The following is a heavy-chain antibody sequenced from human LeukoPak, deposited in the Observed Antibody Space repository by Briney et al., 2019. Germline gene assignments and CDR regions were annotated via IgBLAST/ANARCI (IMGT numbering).Heavy chain of an antibody. CDR1: GYTFTSYG. Sequence: GASVKVSCKASGYTFTSYGISWVRQAPGQGLEWMGWINPNSGGTNYAQKFQGRVTMTRDTSISTAYMELSRLRSDDTAVYYCARVYGDYGLGYWGQGTLVTVSS. J-gene: IGHJ4*02. CDR3: ARVYGDYGLGY. D-gene: IGHD4-17*01. CDR2: INPNSGGT. V-gene: IGHV1-2*02.